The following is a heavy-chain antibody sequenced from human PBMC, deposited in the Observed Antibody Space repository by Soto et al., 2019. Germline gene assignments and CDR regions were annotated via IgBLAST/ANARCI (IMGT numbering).Heavy chain of an antibody. CDR1: GFTFSSYG. D-gene: IGHD1-26*01. J-gene: IGHJ1*01. CDR3: ARYILSRGAYPAS. CDR2: ISYDGSNK. Sequence: PGGYLRLSCAASGFTFSSYGMHWVRQAPGKGLEWVAVISYDGSNKYYADSVKGRFTISRDNAKNTLYLQMNSLRADDTAVYYFARYILSRGAYPASCGQGSKVTGSS. V-gene: IGHV3-30*03.